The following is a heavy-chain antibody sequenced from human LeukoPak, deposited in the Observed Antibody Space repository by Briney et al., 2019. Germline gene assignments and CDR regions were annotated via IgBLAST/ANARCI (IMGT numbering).Heavy chain of an antibody. D-gene: IGHD2-2*01. CDR3: ARVVDWFDP. CDR1: GGSISSYY. Sequence: SETLSLTCTVSGGSISSYYWSWIRQPPGKGLEWIGYIYHSGSTYYNPSLKSRVTISVDRSKNQFSLKLSSVTAADTAVYYCARVVDWFDPWGQGTLVTVSS. V-gene: IGHV4-59*12. CDR2: IYHSGST. J-gene: IGHJ5*02.